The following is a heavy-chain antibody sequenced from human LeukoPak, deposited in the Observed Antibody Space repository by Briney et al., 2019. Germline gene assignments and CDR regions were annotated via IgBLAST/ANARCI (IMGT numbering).Heavy chain of an antibody. CDR1: GFTFSSYG. CDR2: ISYDGSNK. CDR3: ARDRVVGATSLYFDY. D-gene: IGHD1-26*01. V-gene: IGHV3-30*03. J-gene: IGHJ4*02. Sequence: PGGSLRLSCAASGFTFSSYGMHWVRQAPGKGLEWVAVISYDGSNKYYADSVKGRFTISRDNSKNTLYLQMNSLRAEDTAVYYCARDRVVGATSLYFDYWGQGTLVTVSS.